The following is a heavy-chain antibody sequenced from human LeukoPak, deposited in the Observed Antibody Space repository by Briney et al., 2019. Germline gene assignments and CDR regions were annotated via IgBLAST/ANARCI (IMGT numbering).Heavy chain of an antibody. CDR1: GFTFSSYS. V-gene: IGHV3-21*01. J-gene: IGHJ4*02. D-gene: IGHD3-22*01. CDR3: ARDGRNYYDRSGYYSALAY. CDR2: ISSSSSYI. Sequence: GSLRLSCAASGFTFSSYSMNWVRQAPGKGLEWVSSISSSSSYIYYADSVKGRFTISRDNSKNTLYLQMNSLRAEDTAVYYCARDGRNYYDRSGYYSALAYWGQGTLVTASS.